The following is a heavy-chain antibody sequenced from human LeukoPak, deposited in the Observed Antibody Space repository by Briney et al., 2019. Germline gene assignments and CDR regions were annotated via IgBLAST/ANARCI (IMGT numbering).Heavy chain of an antibody. V-gene: IGHV3-33*01. Sequence: GGSLRLSCAASGFTFSSYGMHWVRQAPGKGLEWVSVIWYDGSNKYYADSVKGRFTISRDNSKNTLYLQMNSLRAEDTAVYYCARDDVGYGSGRIPPGFWGQGTLVTVSS. CDR3: ARDDVGYGSGRIPPGF. J-gene: IGHJ4*02. CDR1: GFTFSSYG. CDR2: IWYDGSNK. D-gene: IGHD3-10*01.